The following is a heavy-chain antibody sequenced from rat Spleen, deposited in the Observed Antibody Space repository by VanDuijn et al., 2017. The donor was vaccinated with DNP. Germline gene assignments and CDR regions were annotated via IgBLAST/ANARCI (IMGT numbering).Heavy chain of an antibody. Sequence: EVQLVESGGDLVQPGRSLKLSCAASGFTFSSFPMAWVRQAPTKGLEWVATISTSGGDTYYRDSVKGRFTISRDNAKSTLYLQMNSLRSEDTATYYCARGGLYYFDYWGQGVMVTVSS. CDR2: ISTSGGDT. CDR3: ARGGLYYFDY. J-gene: IGHJ2*01. CDR1: GFTFSSFP. V-gene: IGHV5-46*01.